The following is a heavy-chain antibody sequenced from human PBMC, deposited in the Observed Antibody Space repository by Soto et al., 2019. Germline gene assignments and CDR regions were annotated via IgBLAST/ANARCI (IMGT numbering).Heavy chain of an antibody. V-gene: IGHV3-23*01. CDR3: AKELVVVPPPYYGMDV. CDR1: GFTFSSYA. Sequence: GGSLRLSCAASGFTFSSYAMSWVRQAPGKGLEWVSAISGSGGSTYYADSVKGRFTISRDNSKNTLYLQMNSLRAEDTAVYYCAKELVVVPPPYYGMDVWGQGTTVTVSS. CDR2: ISGSGGST. D-gene: IGHD2-15*01. J-gene: IGHJ6*02.